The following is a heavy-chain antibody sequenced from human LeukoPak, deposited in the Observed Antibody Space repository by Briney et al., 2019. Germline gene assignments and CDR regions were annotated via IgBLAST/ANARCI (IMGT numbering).Heavy chain of an antibody. CDR2: IKTDGSTT. V-gene: IGHV3-74*01. CDR3: ASWGMAIWSVGPNFDY. CDR1: GFIFSNYW. J-gene: IGHJ4*02. Sequence: GGSLRLSCAGSGFIFSNYWMHWVRQAPGKGLVWVSRIKTDGSTTYYADSVKGRFTVSRDNSKNTLYLQMNSLRAEDTAVYYCASWGMAIWSVGPNFDYWGQGTLVTVSS. D-gene: IGHD3-16*01.